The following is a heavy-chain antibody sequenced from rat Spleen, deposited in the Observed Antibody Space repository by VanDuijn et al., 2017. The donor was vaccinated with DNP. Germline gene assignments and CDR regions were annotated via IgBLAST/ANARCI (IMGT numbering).Heavy chain of an antibody. CDR3: ARHVTTVGYYFDY. J-gene: IGHJ2*01. V-gene: IGHV5-25*01. CDR1: GFTFSNYD. Sequence: EVQLVESGGGLVQPGRSLKLSCAASGFTFSNYDMAWVRQAPTKGLEWVASISPSGGSTYYRDSVKGRFTVSRDNAKSSLYLQMDSLRSEDTATYYCARHVTTVGYYFDYWGQGVMVTVSS. CDR2: ISPSGGST. D-gene: IGHD1-1*01.